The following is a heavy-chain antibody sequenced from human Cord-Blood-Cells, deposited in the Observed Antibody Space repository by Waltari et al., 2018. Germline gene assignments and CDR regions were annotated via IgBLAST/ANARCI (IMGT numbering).Heavy chain of an antibody. CDR1: GYTFTSYG. V-gene: IGHV1-18*01. CDR2: ISAYNGNT. J-gene: IGHJ4*02. CDR3: ARAEEYCSGGSCLIDY. Sequence: QVQLVQSGAEVKKPGASVKVSCKASGYTFTSYGISWVRQAPGQGLEWMGWISAYNGNTNYAQKLQGRGTMTTDTSTSTAYMELRSLRADDTAVYYCARAEEYCSGGSCLIDYWGQGTLVTVSS. D-gene: IGHD2-15*01.